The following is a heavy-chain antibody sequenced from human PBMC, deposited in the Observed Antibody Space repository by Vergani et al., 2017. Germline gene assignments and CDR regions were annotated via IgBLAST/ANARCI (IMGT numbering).Heavy chain of an antibody. Sequence: QVQLVESGGGVVQPGRSLRLSCAASGFTFSSYGMHWVRQAPGKGLEWVAVISYDGSNKYYADSVKGRFTISRDNSKNTLYLQMNSLRAEDTAVYYCAKAGRGSQNIQLLPGYWGQGTLVTVSS. CDR2: ISYDGSNK. J-gene: IGHJ4*02. V-gene: IGHV3-30*18. CDR1: GFTFSSYG. D-gene: IGHD1-26*01. CDR3: AKAGRGSQNIQLLPGY.